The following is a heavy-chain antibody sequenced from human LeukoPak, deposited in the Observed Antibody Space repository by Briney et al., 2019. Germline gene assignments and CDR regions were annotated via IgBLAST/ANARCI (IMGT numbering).Heavy chain of an antibody. CDR3: AKEGSGWYYFDY. CDR1: GFTFDDYA. D-gene: IGHD6-19*01. J-gene: IGHJ4*02. CDR2: ISWDSGSI. V-gene: IGHV3-9*03. Sequence: GRSLRLSCAASGFTFDDYAMHWVRQAPGKGLEWVSGISWDSGSIGCADSVKGRFTISRDNAKNSLYLQMNSLRAEDMALYYCAKEGSGWYYFDYWGQGTLVTVSS.